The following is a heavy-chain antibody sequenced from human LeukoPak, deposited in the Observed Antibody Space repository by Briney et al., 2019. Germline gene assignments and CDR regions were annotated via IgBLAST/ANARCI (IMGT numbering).Heavy chain of an antibody. CDR1: GFTSSSYS. D-gene: IGHD6-13*01. J-gene: IGHJ4*02. Sequence: GGTLRLSCAASGFTSSSYSMNWVRQAPGKGLEWISYISSSSSIIYYADSVKGRFTISRDNAKNSLYLQMNSLRDEDTAVYYCASFSLTSSRLNFDYWGQGTLVTVSS. CDR2: ISSSSSII. CDR3: ASFSLTSSRLNFDY. V-gene: IGHV3-48*02.